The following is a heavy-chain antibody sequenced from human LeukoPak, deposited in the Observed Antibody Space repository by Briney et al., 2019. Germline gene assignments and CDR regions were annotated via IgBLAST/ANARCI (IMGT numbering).Heavy chain of an antibody. V-gene: IGHV3-53*01. Sequence: GGSLRLSCAASGLTVSSNYMSWVRQAPGKGLEWVSVTDRGGSTYYADPVKGRFTISRDNSENTLYLQMNGLRTEDTAVYYCGTTTLSATWNYWGQGTLVTVSS. J-gene: IGHJ4*02. D-gene: IGHD3-16*02. CDR2: TDRGGST. CDR3: GTTTLSATWNY. CDR1: GLTVSSNY.